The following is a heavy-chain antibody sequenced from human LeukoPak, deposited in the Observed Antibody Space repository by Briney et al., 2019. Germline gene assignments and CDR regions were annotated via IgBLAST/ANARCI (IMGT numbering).Heavy chain of an antibody. Sequence: SETLSLTCTVSGGSISSSSYYWGWIRQPPGKGLEWIGSIYYSGSTYYNPSLKSRVTISVDTSKNQFSLKLSSVTAADTAVYYCARDTTGLGFDPWGQGTLVTVSS. CDR3: ARDTTGLGFDP. J-gene: IGHJ5*02. V-gene: IGHV4-39*07. CDR1: GGSISSSSYY. CDR2: IYYSGST. D-gene: IGHD1-1*01.